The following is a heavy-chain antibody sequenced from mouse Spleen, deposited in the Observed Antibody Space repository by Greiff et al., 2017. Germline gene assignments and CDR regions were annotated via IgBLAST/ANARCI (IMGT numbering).Heavy chain of an antibody. CDR3: ARERDYYGSSFDH. D-gene: IGHD1-1*01. CDR2: INPYNDGT. CDR1: GYTFTSYV. V-gene: IGHV1-14*01. J-gene: IGHJ2*01. Sequence: VQLKESGPELVKPGASVKMSCKASGYTFTSYVMHWVKQKPGQGLEWIGYINPYNDGTKYNEKFKGKATLTSDKSSSTAYMELSSLTSEDSAVYYCARERDYYGSSFDHWGQGTTLTVSS.